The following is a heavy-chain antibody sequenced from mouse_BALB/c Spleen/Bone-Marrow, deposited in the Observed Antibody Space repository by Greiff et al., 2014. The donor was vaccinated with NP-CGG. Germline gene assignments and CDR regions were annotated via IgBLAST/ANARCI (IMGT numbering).Heavy chain of an antibody. V-gene: IGHV3-8*02. D-gene: IGHD1-1*01. CDR1: GDSITSGY. J-gene: IGHJ1*01. CDR2: ISYSGST. CDR3: ARLLRSLYWYFDV. Sequence: EVQLVESGPSLVKPSQTLSLTCSVTGDSITSGYWNWIRKFPGNKLEYMGYISYSGSTYYNPSLKSRISITRDTSKNQYYLQLNSVTTEDTATYYCARLLRSLYWYFDVWGAGTTVTVSS.